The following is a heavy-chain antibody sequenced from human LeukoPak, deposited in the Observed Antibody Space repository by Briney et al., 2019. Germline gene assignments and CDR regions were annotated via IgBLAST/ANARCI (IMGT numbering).Heavy chain of an antibody. D-gene: IGHD6-19*01. J-gene: IGHJ4*02. CDR1: GGSISSSSYN. V-gene: IGHV4-39*07. CDR2: IHYSGST. CDR3: ARDQTTWSSGWTPQFDY. Sequence: PSETLSLTCTVSGGSISSSSYNWGWIRQPPGKELEWIGSIHYSGSTYYNPSLKSRVTISVDTSKNQFSLKLNSVTAADTAVYYCARDQTTWSSGWTPQFDYWGQGTLVTVSS.